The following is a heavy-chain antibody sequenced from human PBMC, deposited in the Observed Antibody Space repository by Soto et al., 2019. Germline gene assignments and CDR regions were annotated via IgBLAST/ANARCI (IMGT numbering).Heavy chain of an antibody. CDR2: ISAHTGSS. V-gene: IGHV1-18*01. Sequence: QVQLVQSGAEVKKPGASVKVSCKASGYTFTSSGMSWVRQAPGQGLEWMGWISAHTGSSEYAQRFQGRAPMTTDRSTSTAYMELRSLRSDDTAVYYCARAFFYQGSDSRGYSFDAFDFWGPGTLVTVSS. CDR1: GYTFTSSG. CDR3: ARAFFYQGSDSRGYSFDAFDF. J-gene: IGHJ3*01. D-gene: IGHD3-22*01.